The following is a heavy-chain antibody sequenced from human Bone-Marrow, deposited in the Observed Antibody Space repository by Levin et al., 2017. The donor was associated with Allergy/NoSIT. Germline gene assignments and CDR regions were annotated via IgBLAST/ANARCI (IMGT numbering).Heavy chain of an antibody. Sequence: GGSLRLSCAASGFTFSSYSMNWVRQAPGKGLEWVSYISSSNTIYYADSVKGRFTISRDNAKNSLYLQMNSLRDEDTAVYYCARESSGSYFSYWGQGTLVTVSS. CDR3: ARESSGSYFSY. CDR1: GFTFSSYS. J-gene: IGHJ4*02. V-gene: IGHV3-48*02. CDR2: ISSSNTI. D-gene: IGHD1-26*01.